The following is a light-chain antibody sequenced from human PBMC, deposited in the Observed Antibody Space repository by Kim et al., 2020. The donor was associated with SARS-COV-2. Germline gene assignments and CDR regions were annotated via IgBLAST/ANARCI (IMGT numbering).Light chain of an antibody. CDR2: HNS. CDR3: QAWDSATVI. V-gene: IGLV3-1*01. CDR1: TLGDKY. Sequence: SYELTQPPSVSVSPGQTASISCFGDTLGDKYVCWYQQKSGQAPVLAIYHNSKRASGIPERFSASTSGNTATLTISGAQAVDEADYYCQAWDSATVIFGGGTKLTVL. J-gene: IGLJ2*01.